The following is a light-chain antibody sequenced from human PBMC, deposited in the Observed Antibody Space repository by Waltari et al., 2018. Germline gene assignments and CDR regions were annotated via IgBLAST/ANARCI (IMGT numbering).Light chain of an antibody. CDR2: AKN. V-gene: IGLV3-19*01. CDR3: TSRDSSSNHVV. CDR1: SLRSNY. Sequence: SSELTQDPAVSVALGQTVRITCQGDSLRSNYASWYQQKPGQDPVLVIYAKNNRPSGIPGRFSCSSSGNTASLTITGAQAEDEADYYCTSRDSSSNHVVVGGGTKLTVL. J-gene: IGLJ2*01.